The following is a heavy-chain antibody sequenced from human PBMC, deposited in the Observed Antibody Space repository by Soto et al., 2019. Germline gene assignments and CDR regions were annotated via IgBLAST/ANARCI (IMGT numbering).Heavy chain of an antibody. D-gene: IGHD3-10*01. CDR3: AKSGSSGYYYYYGMDV. Sequence: PGGSLRLSCAASGLTFSSYGMHWVRQAPGKGLEWVAVISYDGNNKYYADSVKGRFTISRDNSKNTLCLQMNSLRAEDTAVYYCAKSGSSGYYYYYGMDVWGQGTTVTVSS. J-gene: IGHJ6*02. V-gene: IGHV3-30*18. CDR2: ISYDGNNK. CDR1: GLTFSSYG.